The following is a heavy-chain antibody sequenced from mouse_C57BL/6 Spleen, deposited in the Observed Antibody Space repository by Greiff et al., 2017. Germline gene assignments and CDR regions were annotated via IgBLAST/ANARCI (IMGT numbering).Heavy chain of an antibody. CDR1: GSTFTSYW. Sequence: VQLQESGAELAKPGASVKLSCKASGSTFTSYWLHWVKQRPGQGLEWFGYINPSSGYTKYNQKFKDKATLTADKSSSTAYMQLSSLTYEDSAVYYCARSPYGSSQLLGYWGQSTTLTVAS. D-gene: IGHD1-1*01. V-gene: IGHV1-7*01. J-gene: IGHJ2*01. CDR3: ARSPYGSSQLLGY. CDR2: INPSSGYT.